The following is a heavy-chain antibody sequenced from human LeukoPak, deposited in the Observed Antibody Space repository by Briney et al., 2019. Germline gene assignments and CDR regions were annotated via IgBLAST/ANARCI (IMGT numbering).Heavy chain of an antibody. V-gene: IGHV1-69*13. J-gene: IGHJ4*02. D-gene: IGHD3-3*01. CDR2: IIPIFGTA. CDR1: GGTFSSYA. CDR3: ARETDSDYDFRSGYFVN. Sequence: ASVKVSCKASGGTFSSYAISWVRQAPGQGLEWVGGIIPIFGTANYAQRFQGRVTITADESTSTAYMELSSLRSEDTAVYYCARETDSDYDFRSGYFVNWGQGTLVTVSS.